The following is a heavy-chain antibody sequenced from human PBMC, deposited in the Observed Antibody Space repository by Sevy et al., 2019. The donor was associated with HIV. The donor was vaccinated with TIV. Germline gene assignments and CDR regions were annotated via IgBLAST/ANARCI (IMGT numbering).Heavy chain of an antibody. V-gene: IGHV4-31*03. J-gene: IGHJ4*02. CDR2: LYYSGST. CDR3: ARGGVKKVPVDY. Sequence: SETLSLTCTVSGGSISSGGYYWSWIRQHPGKGLEWIGYLYYSGSTYYNPSLKSRVTISVDTSKNQFSLKLSSVTAADTAVYYCARGGVKKVPVDYWGQGTLVTVSS. CDR1: GGSISSGGYY. D-gene: IGHD2-2*01.